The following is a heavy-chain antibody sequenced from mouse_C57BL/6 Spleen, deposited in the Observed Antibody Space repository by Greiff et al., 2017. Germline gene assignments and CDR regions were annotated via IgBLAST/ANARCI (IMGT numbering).Heavy chain of an antibody. CDR2: IYPGDGDT. Sequence: QVQLQQSGPELVKPGASVKISCKASGYAFSSSWMNWVKQRPGKGLEWIGRIYPGDGDTNYNGKFKGKATLTADESSSTSYMQLSSLTSEDSAVYFCARFQRGHHYFDYWGQGTTLTVSS. CDR1: GYAFSSSW. CDR3: ARFQRGHHYFDY. J-gene: IGHJ2*01. V-gene: IGHV1-82*01.